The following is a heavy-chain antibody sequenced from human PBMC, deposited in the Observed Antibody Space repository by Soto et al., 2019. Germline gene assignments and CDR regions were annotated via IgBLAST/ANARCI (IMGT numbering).Heavy chain of an antibody. CDR1: GFTFSSYA. D-gene: IGHD3-10*01. Sequence: GGSLRLSCAASGFTFSSYAMHWVRQAPGKGLEWVAVISYDGSNKYYADSVKGRFTISRDNSKNTLYLQMNSLRAEDTAVYYCAGLEQLGDGSAWGQGTLVTVSS. CDR3: AGLEQLGDGSA. V-gene: IGHV3-30-3*01. J-gene: IGHJ5*02. CDR2: ISYDGSNK.